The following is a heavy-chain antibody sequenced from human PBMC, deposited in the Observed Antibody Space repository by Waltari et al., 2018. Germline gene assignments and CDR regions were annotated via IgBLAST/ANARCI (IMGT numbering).Heavy chain of an antibody. J-gene: IGHJ4*02. Sequence: QVQLQQWGAGLLKPSETLSLTCAVYGGSFSGYYWSWIRQPPGKGLEWIGEINHSGSTNYNPSLKSRVTISVDTSKNQFSLKLSSVAAADTAVYYCARGSLAAAGIGGDYWGQGTLVTVSS. CDR2: INHSGST. V-gene: IGHV4-34*01. CDR3: ARGSLAAAGIGGDY. CDR1: GGSFSGYY. D-gene: IGHD6-13*01.